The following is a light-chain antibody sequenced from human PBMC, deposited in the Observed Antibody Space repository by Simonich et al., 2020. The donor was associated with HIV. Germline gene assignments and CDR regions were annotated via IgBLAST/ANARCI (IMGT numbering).Light chain of an antibody. V-gene: IGKV4-1*01. CDR3: QQYYSTPPT. CDR2: WAA. CDR1: RSVLYSSNNKNY. Sequence: EIVMTQSPDSLAVSLGERATVNCRSSRSVLYSSNNKNYLTWYHQKPGQPPTLLIYWAATRESGVPDRFSASGSGTDFTLTISSLQAEDVAIYYCQQYYSTPPTFGQGTKVEIK. J-gene: IGKJ1*01.